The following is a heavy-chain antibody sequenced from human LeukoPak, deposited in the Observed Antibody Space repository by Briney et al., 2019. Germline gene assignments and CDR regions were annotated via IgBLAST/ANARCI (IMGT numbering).Heavy chain of an antibody. CDR1: GFTFSSYS. V-gene: IGHV3-21*01. CDR3: ARAVGDYGDFDHFDY. J-gene: IGHJ4*02. Sequence: PGGSLRLSCAASGFTFSSYSMNWVRQAPGKGLEWVSSISSSSSYIYYADSVKGRFTISRDNAKNSLYLQMNSLRAEDTAVYYCARAVGDYGDFDHFDYWGQGTLVTVSS. CDR2: ISSSSSYI. D-gene: IGHD4-17*01.